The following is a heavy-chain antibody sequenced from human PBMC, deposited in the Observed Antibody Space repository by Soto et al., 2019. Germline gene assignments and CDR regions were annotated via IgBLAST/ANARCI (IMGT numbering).Heavy chain of an antibody. D-gene: IGHD4-17*01. V-gene: IGHV4-34*01. CDR1: GGSFSGYY. Sequence: QVQLQQWGAGLLKPSETLSLTCAVYGGSFSGYYWSWIRQPPGKGLEWIGEINHSGSTNYNPSLKSRVTISVDTSKNQFSPKLSSVTAADTAVYYCASQATVPSNWFDPWGQGTLVTVSS. CDR3: ASQATVPSNWFDP. J-gene: IGHJ5*02. CDR2: INHSGST.